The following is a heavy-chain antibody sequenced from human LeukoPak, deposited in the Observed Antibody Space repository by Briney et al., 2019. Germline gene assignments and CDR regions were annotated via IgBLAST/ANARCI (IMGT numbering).Heavy chain of an antibody. CDR3: ARDRNSGSYCSDY. CDR1: GYTFTSYY. D-gene: IGHD1-26*01. CDR2: INPSSAYT. J-gene: IGHJ4*02. Sequence: ASVKVLXKASGYTFTSYYIHWVRQAPGQGPEWVGIINPSSAYTTYSQKFQGRVTMTRDTSTSTVYMELSSLTSEDTAVYYCARDRNSGSYCSDYWGQGTLVTVS. V-gene: IGHV1-46*01.